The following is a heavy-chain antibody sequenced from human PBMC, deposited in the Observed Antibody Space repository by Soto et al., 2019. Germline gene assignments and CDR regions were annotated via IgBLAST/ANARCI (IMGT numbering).Heavy chain of an antibody. CDR1: GGSISSSSYY. V-gene: IGHV4-39*01. CDR2: IYYSGST. CDR3: ASRPGYYYDSSGLSFYDY. D-gene: IGHD3-22*01. Sequence: PSETLSPTCTVSGGSISSSSYYWGWIRQPPGKGLEWIGSIYYSGSTYYNPSLKSRVTISVDTSKNQFSLKLSSVTAADTAVYYCASRPGYYYDSSGLSFYDYWGQGTLVTVSS. J-gene: IGHJ4*02.